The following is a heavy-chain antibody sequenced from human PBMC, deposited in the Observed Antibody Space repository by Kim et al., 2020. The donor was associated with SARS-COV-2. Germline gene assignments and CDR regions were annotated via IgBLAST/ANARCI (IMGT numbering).Heavy chain of an antibody. CDR3: ARDGGGGWYEWGAFGADYFQH. D-gene: IGHD6-19*01. Sequence: SVKVSCKASGGTFSSYAISWVRQAPGQGLEWMGGIIAIFGTANYAQKFQGRVTITADESTSTAYMELSSLRSEDTAVYYCARDGGGGWYEWGAFGADYFQHWGQGTLVTVSS. CDR2: IIAIFGTA. V-gene: IGHV1-69*13. CDR1: GGTFSSYA. J-gene: IGHJ1*01.